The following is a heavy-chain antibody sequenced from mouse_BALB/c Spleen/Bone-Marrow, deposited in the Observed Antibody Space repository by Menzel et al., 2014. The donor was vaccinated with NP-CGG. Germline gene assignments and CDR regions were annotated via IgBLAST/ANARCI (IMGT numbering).Heavy chain of an antibody. V-gene: IGHV1S137*01. CDR3: AIRYGYDGEAVAWFAY. CDR1: GYTFTDYA. Sequence: QVQLQQSGAELVRPGVSVKLSCKGSGYTFTDYAMHWVKQSHAKSLEWIGVISTYYGDASYNQKFKGKATMTVDKSSSTAYMELARLTSEDSAIYYCAIRYGYDGEAVAWFAYWGQGTLVTVSA. J-gene: IGHJ3*01. CDR2: ISTYYGDA. D-gene: IGHD2-2*01.